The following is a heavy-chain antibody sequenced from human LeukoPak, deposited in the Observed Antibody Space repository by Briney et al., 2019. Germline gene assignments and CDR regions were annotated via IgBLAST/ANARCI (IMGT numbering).Heavy chain of an antibody. J-gene: IGHJ4*02. CDR3: ARSSGGSRVEIDY. V-gene: IGHV3-66*01. CDR1: GFTVSSNY. Sequence: GGSLRLSCAASGFTVSSNYMSWVRQAPGKGLEWVSVIYSGGSTYYADSVKGRFTISRDNAKKLVYLQMNSLRAEDTATYYCARSSGGSRVEIDYWGQGALVAVSS. D-gene: IGHD2-15*01. CDR2: IYSGGST.